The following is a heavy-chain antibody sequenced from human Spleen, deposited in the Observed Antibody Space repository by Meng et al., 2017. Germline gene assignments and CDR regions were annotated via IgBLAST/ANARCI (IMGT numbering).Heavy chain of an antibody. D-gene: IGHD3-22*01. Sequence: SETLSLTCTISGGSVISGSYYWGWIRQPPGKGLEWIGSIYHSGSTYYNPSLKSRVTISVDTSKNQFSLKLSSVTAADTAVYYCATGRSGYYPYAFDIWGQGTVVTVSS. J-gene: IGHJ3*02. CDR1: GGSVISGSYY. CDR2: IYHSGST. V-gene: IGHV4-39*07. CDR3: ATGRSGYYPYAFDI.